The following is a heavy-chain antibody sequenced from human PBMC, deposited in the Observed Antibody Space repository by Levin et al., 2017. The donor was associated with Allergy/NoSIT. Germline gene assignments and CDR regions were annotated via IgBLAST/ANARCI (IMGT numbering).Heavy chain of an antibody. CDR3: ARHLNYDILTGYYSSVLRAPSDYWYFDL. CDR1: GGSISSSSYY. V-gene: IGHV4-39*01. D-gene: IGHD3-9*01. Sequence: SETLSLTCTVSGGSISSSSYYWGWIRQPPGKGLEWIGSIYYSGSTYYNPSLKSRVTISVDTSKNQFSLKLSSVTAADTAVYYCARHLNYDILTGYYSSVLRAPSDYWYFDLWGRGTLVTVSS. J-gene: IGHJ2*01. CDR2: IYYSGST.